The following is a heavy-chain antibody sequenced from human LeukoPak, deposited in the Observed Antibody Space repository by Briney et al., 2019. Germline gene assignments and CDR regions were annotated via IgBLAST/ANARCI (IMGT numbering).Heavy chain of an antibody. CDR1: GYSFTNYW. CDR2: IYPGDSDT. Sequence: GESLKISCKGSGYSFTNYWIGWVRQMPGKGLEWMGIIYPGDSDTRYSPSFQGQVTISADKFISTAYLQWSSLKASDTAMYYCARLFDGYNYRGLLDYWGQGTLVTVSS. D-gene: IGHD5-24*01. CDR3: ARLFDGYNYRGLLDY. V-gene: IGHV5-51*01. J-gene: IGHJ4*02.